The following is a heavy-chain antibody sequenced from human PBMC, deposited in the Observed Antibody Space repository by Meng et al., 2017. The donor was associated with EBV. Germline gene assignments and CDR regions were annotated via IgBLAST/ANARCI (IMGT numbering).Heavy chain of an antibody. D-gene: IGHD5-12*01. CDR3: ARETSGYDFNWFDP. J-gene: IGHJ5*02. CDR1: GYNFTSYG. CDR2: ISAYNGNT. V-gene: IGHV1-18*01. Sequence: QVQLVQSGAGGKKPGASVKVSCKASGYNFTSYGISWVRQAPGQGLEWMGWISAYNGNTNYAQKLQGRVTMTTDTSTSTAYMELRSLRSDDTAVYYCARETSGYDFNWFDPWGQGTLVTVSS.